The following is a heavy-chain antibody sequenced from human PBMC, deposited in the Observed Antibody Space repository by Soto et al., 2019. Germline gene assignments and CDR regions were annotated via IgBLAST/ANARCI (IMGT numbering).Heavy chain of an antibody. CDR1: GSSISSYY. V-gene: IGHV4-59*08. CDR2: IYGTGSA. J-gene: IGHJ3*02. Sequence: SETLSLTCTVSGSSISSYYWSWIRQPPGKGLEWIGYIYGTGSANYNPSLKSGVTISVDTSKNQFSLKLSSVTAADTAVYYCARHPPRSPFDIWGQGTMVTVSS. CDR3: ARHPPRSPFDI.